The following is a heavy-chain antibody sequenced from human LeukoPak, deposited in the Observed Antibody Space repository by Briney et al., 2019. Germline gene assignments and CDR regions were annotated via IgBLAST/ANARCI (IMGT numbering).Heavy chain of an antibody. CDR2: IKSKTDGGTT. D-gene: IGHD6-19*01. Sequence: PGGSLRLSCAASGFTFSNAWMSWVRQAPGKGLEWVGRIKSKTDGGTTDYAAPVKGRFTISRDDSKNTLYLQMNSLKTEDTAVYYCTTQIGYSSGWALRRDDAFDIWGQGTMVTVSS. CDR1: GFTFSNAW. V-gene: IGHV3-15*01. J-gene: IGHJ3*02. CDR3: TTQIGYSSGWALRRDDAFDI.